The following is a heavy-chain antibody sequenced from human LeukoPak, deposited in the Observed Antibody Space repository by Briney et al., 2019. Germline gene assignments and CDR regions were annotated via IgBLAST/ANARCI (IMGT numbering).Heavy chain of an antibody. CDR3: AKDIDAADDVVSDYGDYFDY. CDR2: ISYDGSNK. Sequence: GGSLRLSCAASGFTFSNYAMHWVRQAPGKGLEWVAVISYDGSNKYYADSVKGRFTISRDNSKNTLYLQMNSLRAEDTAVYYCAKDIDAADDVVSDYGDYFDYWGQGTLVTVSS. CDR1: GFTFSNYA. V-gene: IGHV3-30*04. J-gene: IGHJ4*02. D-gene: IGHD4-17*01.